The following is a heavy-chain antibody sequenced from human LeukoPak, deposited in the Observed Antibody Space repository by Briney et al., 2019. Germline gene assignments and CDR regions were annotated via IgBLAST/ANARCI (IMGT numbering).Heavy chain of an antibody. J-gene: IGHJ3*02. V-gene: IGHV1-18*01. CDR2: ISAYNGNT. Sequence: ASVKVSCKASGYTFTSYGISWVRQAPGQGLEWMGWISAYNGNTNYAQKLQGRVTMTTDTSTSTAYMELRSLRSDDTAVYYCARDPRRERWELLRGAFDIWGQGTMVTVSS. CDR3: ARDPRRERWELLRGAFDI. CDR1: GYTFTSYG. D-gene: IGHD1-26*01.